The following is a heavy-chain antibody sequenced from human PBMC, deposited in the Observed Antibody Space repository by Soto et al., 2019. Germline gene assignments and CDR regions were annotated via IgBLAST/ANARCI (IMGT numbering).Heavy chain of an antibody. CDR1: GASISSGDYY. J-gene: IGHJ5*02. D-gene: IGHD3-22*01. Sequence: SETLSLTCTVSGASISSGDYYWSWIRQHPGKGLEWIGYIYYSGSTYYNTSLKSRVSISVDTSKNQFSLKLSSVTAADTALYYCATIYDSSGYYYGNNWFDPWGQGTLVTVSS. V-gene: IGHV4-31*03. CDR2: IYYSGST. CDR3: ATIYDSSGYYYGNNWFDP.